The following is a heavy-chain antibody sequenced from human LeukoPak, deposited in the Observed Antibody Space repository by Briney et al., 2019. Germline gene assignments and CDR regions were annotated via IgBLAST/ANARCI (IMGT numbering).Heavy chain of an antibody. V-gene: IGHV1-18*01. CDR2: ISAYNGNT. CDR1: GYTFTSYG. D-gene: IGHD4-17*01. Sequence: ASVKVSCKASGYTFTSYGISWVRRAPGQGLEWMGWISAYNGNTNYAQKLQGRVTMTTDTSTSTAYMELRSLRSDDTAVYYCARDRLYYGDYVGYFDYWGQGTLVTVSS. J-gene: IGHJ4*02. CDR3: ARDRLYYGDYVGYFDY.